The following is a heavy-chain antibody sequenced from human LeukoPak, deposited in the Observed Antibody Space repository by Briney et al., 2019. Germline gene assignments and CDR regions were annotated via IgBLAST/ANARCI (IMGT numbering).Heavy chain of an antibody. CDR3: ARSGGVITVAPFDC. CDR1: GLSVSSKY. CDR2: IYNDGST. V-gene: IGHV3-53*01. Sequence: PGGSLRLSCAISGLSVSSKYMSWVRQAPGKGPEWVSVIYNDGSTYYADSVKGRFTISRDNSKNTLFLQMNSLRAEDTAVYYCARSGGVITVAPFDCWGQGSLVTVSS. D-gene: IGHD4-23*01. J-gene: IGHJ4*02.